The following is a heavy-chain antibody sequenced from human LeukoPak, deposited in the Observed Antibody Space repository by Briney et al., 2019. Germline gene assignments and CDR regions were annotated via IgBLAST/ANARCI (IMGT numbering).Heavy chain of an antibody. V-gene: IGHV4-39*01. J-gene: IGHJ2*01. CDR1: GGSISSSSYY. D-gene: IGHD6-13*01. CDR3: ARLTSSWYQDWYFDL. Sequence: SETLSLTCTVSGGSISSSSYYWGWIRQPPGKGLEWIGSIYYSGSTYYNPSLKSRVTISVDTSKNQFSLKLSSVTAADTAVYYCARLTSSWYQDWYFDLWGRGTLVTVSS. CDR2: IYYSGST.